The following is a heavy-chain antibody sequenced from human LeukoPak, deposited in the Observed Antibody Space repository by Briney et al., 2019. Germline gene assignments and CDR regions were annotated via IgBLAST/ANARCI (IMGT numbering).Heavy chain of an antibody. CDR3: AGLVGRYSSGLYYYYFDY. CDR2: MYLSGTT. D-gene: IGHD3-22*01. CDR1: GDSINSPDL. Sequence: SGTLSLTCTVSGDSINSPDLWSWVRQPPGKGLEWIGEMYLSGTTHSNPSVKSRVTISIDKSKNQFFLNLSSVTAADTAVYYCAGLVGRYSSGLYYYYFDYWGQGTLVTVSS. J-gene: IGHJ4*02. V-gene: IGHV4-4*02.